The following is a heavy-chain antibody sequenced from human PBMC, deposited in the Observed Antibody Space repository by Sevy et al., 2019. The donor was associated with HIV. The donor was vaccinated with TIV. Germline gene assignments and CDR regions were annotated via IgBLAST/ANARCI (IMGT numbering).Heavy chain of an antibody. D-gene: IGHD3-3*01. CDR3: ARHRPQGVVIIPGSGYHYGADF. CDR2: IGAYTGDT. CDR1: GYSFNMYG. V-gene: IGHV1-18*01. J-gene: IGHJ6*02. Sequence: ASVKVSCKTSGYSFNMYGISWVRQAPGQGLEWMGWIGAYTGDTDYRQMFRGRVTMTTDASTNTAYMELRSLTSDDTAVYYCARHRPQGVVIIPGSGYHYGADFWGQGTMVTVSS.